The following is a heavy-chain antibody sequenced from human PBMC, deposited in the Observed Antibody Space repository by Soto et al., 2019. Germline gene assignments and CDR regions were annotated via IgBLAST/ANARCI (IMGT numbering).Heavy chain of an antibody. V-gene: IGHV3-23*01. D-gene: IGHD5-12*01. CDR2: ISGSGGST. CDR3: AKDLYGYNSPDY. Sequence: LSLTCAASGFTFSSYAMSWVRQAPGKGLEWVSAISGSGGSTYYADSVKGRFTISRDNSKNTLYLQMNSLRAEDTAVYYCAKDLYGYNSPDYWGQGTLVTVSS. J-gene: IGHJ4*02. CDR1: GFTFSSYA.